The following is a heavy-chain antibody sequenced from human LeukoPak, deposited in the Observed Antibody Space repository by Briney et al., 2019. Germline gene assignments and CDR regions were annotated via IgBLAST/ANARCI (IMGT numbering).Heavy chain of an antibody. Sequence: TASETLSLTYTVSGASISSYYWSWIRQPPGKGREWIGYIYYWGSTNYNPSLKSRLTISVDTSKNEFSLKLSSVTAADTAVYYCARHGYSYGYGPFDYWGQGTLVTVSS. J-gene: IGHJ4*02. D-gene: IGHD5-18*01. CDR1: GASISSYY. CDR3: ARHGYSYGYGPFDY. V-gene: IGHV4-59*08. CDR2: IYYWGST.